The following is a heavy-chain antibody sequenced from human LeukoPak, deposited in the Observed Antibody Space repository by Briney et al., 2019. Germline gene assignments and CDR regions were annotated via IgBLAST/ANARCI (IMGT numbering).Heavy chain of an antibody. CDR3: ARDRYAATGWFDP. CDR2: IYYSGST. Sequence: SETLSLTCTVSGGSISSYYWSWIRQPPGKGLEWIGYIYYSGSTNYNPSLKSRVTISVDTSKNQFSLKLSSVTAADTAVYYCARDRYAATGWFDPWGQGTLVTVSS. J-gene: IGHJ5*02. D-gene: IGHD2-8*01. CDR1: GGSISSYY. V-gene: IGHV4-59*01.